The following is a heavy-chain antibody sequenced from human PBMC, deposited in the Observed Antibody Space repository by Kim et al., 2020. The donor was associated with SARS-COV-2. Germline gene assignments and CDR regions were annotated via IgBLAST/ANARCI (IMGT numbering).Heavy chain of an antibody. J-gene: IGHJ3*01. V-gene: IGHV3-30*07. D-gene: IGHD3-16*01. CDR3: ASPFGGMLGGCDL. Sequence: YIESVKGRFTITRDKSKKTLFLQMNNVRAEDTAMYQCASPFGGMLGGCDLWGQGTMVTVAS.